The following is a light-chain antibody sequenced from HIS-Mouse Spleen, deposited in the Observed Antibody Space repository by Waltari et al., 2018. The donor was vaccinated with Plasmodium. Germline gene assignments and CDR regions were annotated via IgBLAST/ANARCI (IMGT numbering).Light chain of an antibody. CDR2: QVS. V-gene: IGLV2-8*01. CDR1: SRAVGGYNS. CDR3: SSYAGSNNLV. Sequence: QSALTQPPSASGSPGQSVTISCTGTSRAVGGYNSVSWYQQPPGKAPKLMIYQVSKRPSGVPDRFSGSKSGNTASLTVSGLQAEDEADYYCSSYAGSNNLVFGGGTKLTVL. J-gene: IGLJ2*01.